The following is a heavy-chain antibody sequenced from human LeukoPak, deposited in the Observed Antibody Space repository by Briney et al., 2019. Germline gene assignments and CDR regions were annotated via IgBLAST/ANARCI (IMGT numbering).Heavy chain of an antibody. J-gene: IGHJ4*02. V-gene: IGHV1-46*01. Sequence: EWMGIINPSGGRTSYAQKVQGRVTMTRDTSTSTVYMELSSLRSEDTAVYYCARDPIHPPYYWGQGTLVTVSS. CDR2: INPSGGRT. D-gene: IGHD5-18*01. CDR3: ARDPIHPPYY.